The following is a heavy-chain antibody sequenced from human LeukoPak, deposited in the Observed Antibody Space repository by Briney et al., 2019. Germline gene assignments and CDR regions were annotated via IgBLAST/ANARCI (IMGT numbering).Heavy chain of an antibody. J-gene: IGHJ6*03. CDR3: ARGPRNTVTTDYYYYMDV. Sequence: ASVKVSCKASGYTFTSYDINWVRQATGQGFEWMGWMNPNSGNTGYAQKFQGRVTITRNTSMSTAYMELSSLRSEDTAVYYCARGPRNTVTTDYYYYMDVWGKGTTVTVSS. V-gene: IGHV1-8*03. CDR1: GYTFTSYD. CDR2: MNPNSGNT. D-gene: IGHD4-11*01.